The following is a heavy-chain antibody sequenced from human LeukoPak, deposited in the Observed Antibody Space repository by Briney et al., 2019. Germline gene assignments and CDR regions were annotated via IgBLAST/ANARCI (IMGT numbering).Heavy chain of an antibody. CDR1: GGSISSYY. V-gene: IGHV4-34*01. CDR2: INHSGST. Sequence: SETLSLTCTVSGGSISSYYWSWIRQPPGKGLEWIGEINHSGSTNYNPSLKSRVTISVDTSKNQFSLKLSSVTAADTAVYYCARVLGYCSGGSCYDGNWFDPWGQGTLVTVSS. D-gene: IGHD2-15*01. J-gene: IGHJ5*02. CDR3: ARVLGYCSGGSCYDGNWFDP.